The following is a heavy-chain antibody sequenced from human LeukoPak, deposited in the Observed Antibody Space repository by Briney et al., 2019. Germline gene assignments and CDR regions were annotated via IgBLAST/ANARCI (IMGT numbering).Heavy chain of an antibody. CDR3: ARGVFIAVAGLDYYYYMDV. CDR1: GGSISSYY. J-gene: IGHJ6*03. CDR2: IYTSGST. V-gene: IGHV4-59*10. Sequence: PSETLSLTCAVYGGSISSYYWSWIRQPAGKGLEWIGRIYTSGSTNYNPSLKSRVTMSVDTSKNQFSLKLSSVTAADTAVYYCARGVFIAVAGLDYYYYMDVWGKGTTVTISS. D-gene: IGHD6-19*01.